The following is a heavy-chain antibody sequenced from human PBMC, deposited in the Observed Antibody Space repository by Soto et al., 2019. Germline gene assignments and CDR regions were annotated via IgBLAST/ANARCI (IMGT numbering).Heavy chain of an antibody. V-gene: IGHV1-69*06. D-gene: IGHD6-19*01. CDR1: GDPFSTLG. J-gene: IGHJ4*02. CDR3: ATAHSSGWYFFDY. CDR2: IIPMFGKG. Sequence: QVQLVQSGAEVRKPGSSVQVSCKASGDPFSTLGINWVRQAPGQGLEWMGGIIPMFGKGRYAQRFQGRATLTADKSTSTAYMELSSLRSDDTAVYYCATAHSSGWYFFDYWGQGSLVTVSS.